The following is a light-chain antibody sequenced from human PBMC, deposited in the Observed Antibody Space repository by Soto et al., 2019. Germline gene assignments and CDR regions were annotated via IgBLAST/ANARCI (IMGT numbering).Light chain of an antibody. CDR2: DVS. J-gene: IGLJ1*01. CDR3: SSYTSSSTLV. Sequence: QSVLTQPASVSGSPGQSITISCIGTSSDVGGYNHVSWYQQHPGKAPKLMIYDVSNRPSGVSNRFSGSKSGNTASLTISGLQAEDEADYYCSSYTSSSTLVFGTGTKVTVL. CDR1: SSDVGGYNH. V-gene: IGLV2-14*01.